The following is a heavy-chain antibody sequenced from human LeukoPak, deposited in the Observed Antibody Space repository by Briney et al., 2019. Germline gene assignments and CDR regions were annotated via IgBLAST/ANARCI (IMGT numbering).Heavy chain of an antibody. Sequence: ASVKVSCKASGGTFSSYAISWVRQAPGQGLEWMGIINPSGGSTSYAQKLQGRVTMTRDTSTSTVYMELSSLRSEDTAVYYCARDLAFYGGNSGFDYWGQGTLVTVSS. J-gene: IGHJ4*02. CDR2: INPSGGST. CDR1: GGTFSSYA. V-gene: IGHV1-46*01. D-gene: IGHD4-23*01. CDR3: ARDLAFYGGNSGFDY.